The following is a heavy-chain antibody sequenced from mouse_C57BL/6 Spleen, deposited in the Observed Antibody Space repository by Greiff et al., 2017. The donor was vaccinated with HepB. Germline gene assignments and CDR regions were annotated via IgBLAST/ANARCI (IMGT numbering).Heavy chain of an antibody. CDR2: IYPGDGDT. V-gene: IGHV1-82*01. Sequence: VQVVESGPELVKPGASVKISCKASGYAFSSSWMNWVKQRPGKGLEWIGRIYPGDGDTNYNGKFKGKATLTADKSSSTAYMQLSSLTSEDSAVYFCARSGSNFPFAYWGQGTLVTVSA. D-gene: IGHD2-5*01. CDR1: GYAFSSSW. J-gene: IGHJ3*01. CDR3: ARSGSNFPFAY.